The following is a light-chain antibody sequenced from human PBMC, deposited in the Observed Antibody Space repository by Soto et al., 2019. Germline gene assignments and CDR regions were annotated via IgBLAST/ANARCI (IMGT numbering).Light chain of an antibody. Sequence: ENGLPQSPGTLSLSPGERATLSCRASQSVSSSYLAWYQQKPGQAPRHLIYNASSRATGIPDRLSGSGSGTDFTRTISRLEPEDFAVYLCQQYGSSSRTCGRGTKLEIK. CDR2: NAS. J-gene: IGKJ1*01. CDR1: QSVSSSY. V-gene: IGKV3-20*01. CDR3: QQYGSSSRT.